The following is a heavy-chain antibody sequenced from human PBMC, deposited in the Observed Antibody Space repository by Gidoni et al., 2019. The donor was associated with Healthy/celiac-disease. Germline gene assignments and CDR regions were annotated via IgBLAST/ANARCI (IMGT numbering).Heavy chain of an antibody. V-gene: IGHV1-69*02. CDR2: IIPILGIA. Sequence: QVQLVQSGAEVKKPGSSVKVSCKASGGTFSSYTISWVRQAPGQGLEWMGRIIPILGIANNAKNFPGRSTITADKSTSTVYTELSSLSSEETDVDYCSRTSNSGSSGSMDYWGQGTLVTVSS. CDR3: SRTSNSGSSGSMDY. J-gene: IGHJ4*02. D-gene: IGHD3-10*01. CDR1: GGTFSSYT.